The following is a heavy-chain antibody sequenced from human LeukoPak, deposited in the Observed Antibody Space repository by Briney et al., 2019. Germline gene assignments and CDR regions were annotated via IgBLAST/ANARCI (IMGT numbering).Heavy chain of an antibody. Sequence: PGGSLRLSCAASGFSFSSYEMNWVRQAPGKGLEWVSYISSSGSTIYYADAVKGRFTISRDNAKNSLYLQMNSLRAEDTAVYYCARVQWAYGSGSYPDYWGQGTLVTVSS. J-gene: IGHJ4*02. CDR2: ISSSGSTI. D-gene: IGHD3-10*01. CDR3: ARVQWAYGSGSYPDY. V-gene: IGHV3-48*03. CDR1: GFSFSSYE.